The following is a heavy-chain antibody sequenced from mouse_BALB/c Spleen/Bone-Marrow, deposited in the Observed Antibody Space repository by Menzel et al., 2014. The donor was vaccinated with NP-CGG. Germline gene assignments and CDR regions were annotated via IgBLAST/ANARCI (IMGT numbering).Heavy chain of an antibody. J-gene: IGHJ1*01. Sequence: SAADLVWPGVSVKITCPGTLFSIPDYPMHWVKHSYATPLAWNGVIRTYSGNTSYNHKFKGKATMTLDKTCGTAYMEIARLTSEHFAIYYGVSCNLWSSEVFDVRGAGTTVTVSP. D-gene: IGHD2-1*01. CDR2: IRTYSGNT. CDR3: VSCNLWSSEVFDV. V-gene: IGHV1S137*01. CDR1: LFSIPDYP.